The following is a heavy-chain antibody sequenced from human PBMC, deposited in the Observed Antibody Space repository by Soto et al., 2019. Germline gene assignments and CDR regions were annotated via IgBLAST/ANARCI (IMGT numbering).Heavy chain of an antibody. V-gene: IGHV1-46*03. Sequence: ASVKVSCKTSGYTITGYYMHWVRQAPGQGLEWMGIINPSGGSTSYAQKFRGRVTMTRDTSTSTVYMELSSLRSEDTAVYYCARDRNTMVRGVMAPSQWGQGTLVTVSS. CDR1: GYTITGYY. J-gene: IGHJ4*02. CDR2: INPSGGST. CDR3: ARDRNTMVRGVMAPSQ. D-gene: IGHD3-10*01.